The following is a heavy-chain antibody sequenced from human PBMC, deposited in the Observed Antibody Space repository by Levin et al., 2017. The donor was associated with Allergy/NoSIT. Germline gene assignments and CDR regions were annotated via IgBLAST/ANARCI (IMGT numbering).Heavy chain of an antibody. J-gene: IGHJ4*02. V-gene: IGHV2-5*02. CDR1: GFSLSTSGVG. CDR2: IYWDDDK. D-gene: IGHD3-3*01. Sequence: SGPTLVKPTQTLTLTCTFSGFSLSTSGVGVGWIRQPPGKALEWLALIYWDDDKRYSPSLKSRLTITKDTSKNQVVLTMTNMDPVDTATYYCAHRPSYDFWSGYDVFDYWGQGTLVTVSS. CDR3: AHRPSYDFWSGYDVFDY.